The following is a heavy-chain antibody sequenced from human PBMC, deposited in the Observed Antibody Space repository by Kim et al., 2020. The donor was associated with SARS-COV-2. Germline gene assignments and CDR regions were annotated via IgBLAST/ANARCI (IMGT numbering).Heavy chain of an antibody. D-gene: IGHD3-22*01. J-gene: IGHJ4*02. Sequence: ASVKVSCKASGYTFTSYYMHWVRQAPGQGLEWMGIINPSGGSTSYAQKFQGRVTMTRDTSTSTVYMELSSLRSEDTAVYYCARDRVDYDSSGYYYPDYWGQGTLVTVSS. CDR2: INPSGGST. CDR3: ARDRVDYDSSGYYYPDY. V-gene: IGHV1-46*01. CDR1: GYTFTSYY.